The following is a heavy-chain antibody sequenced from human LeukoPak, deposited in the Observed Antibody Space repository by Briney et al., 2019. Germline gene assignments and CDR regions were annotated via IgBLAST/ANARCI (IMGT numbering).Heavy chain of an antibody. CDR1: GFTFSSYA. V-gene: IGHV3-23*01. CDR2: ISGSGGTT. D-gene: IGHD1-14*01. CDR3: AKVSGGGLYYDGMDV. Sequence: QPGGSLRLSCAASGFTFSSYAMSWVRQAPGKGLEWVSVISGSGGTTYYADSVKGRFTISRDSSKNTLYLQMNSLRAEDTAVYYCAKVSGGGLYYDGMDVWGQGTTVTVSS. J-gene: IGHJ6*02.